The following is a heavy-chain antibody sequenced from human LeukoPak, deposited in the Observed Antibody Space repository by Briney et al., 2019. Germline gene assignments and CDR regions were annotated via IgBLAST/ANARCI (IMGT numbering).Heavy chain of an antibody. D-gene: IGHD3-22*01. CDR3: TYYYDSSVYLDVFDI. CDR2: ISGSGGST. V-gene: IGHV3-23*01. J-gene: IGHJ3*02. Sequence: GASLRLSCAASGFTISSYAMSWVRQAPGKGLEWASAISGSGGSTYYADSVKVRFSISRDNSKNTLYLQMNSLRAEAPALYYCTYYYDSSVYLDVFDIWGQGTMATVS. CDR1: GFTISSYA.